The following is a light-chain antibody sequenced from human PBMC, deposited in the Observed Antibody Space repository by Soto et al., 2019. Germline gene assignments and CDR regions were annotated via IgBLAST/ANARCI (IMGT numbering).Light chain of an antibody. CDR3: QQYSTYPWT. J-gene: IGKJ1*01. CDR1: QSISTW. V-gene: IGKV1-5*01. Sequence: DIQFTQSPSTLSAAVGDRVSITCRASQSISTWLAWYQQKPGKAPKLLIFDASSLESRVSSRFSGRGSGTQFTLTISSLQPDDFGTYYCQQYSTYPWTFGQGAKVEFK. CDR2: DAS.